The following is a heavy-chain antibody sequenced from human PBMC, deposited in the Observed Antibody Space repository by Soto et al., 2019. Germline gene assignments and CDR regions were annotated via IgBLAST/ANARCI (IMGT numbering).Heavy chain of an antibody. J-gene: IGHJ4*02. D-gene: IGHD5-12*01. CDR2: TYYRSKWYY. CDR1: GDSVSIYSGA. V-gene: IGHV6-1*01. CDR3: ANDPGYSLDD. Sequence: PSPTLSLTCVISGDSVSIYSGAWNWIRQSPSRGLEWLGRTYYRSKWYYDYAESVKSRIIISVDTSKNQFSLQLNSVTPEDAAVLDGANDPGYSLDDWGQGTQVTVAS.